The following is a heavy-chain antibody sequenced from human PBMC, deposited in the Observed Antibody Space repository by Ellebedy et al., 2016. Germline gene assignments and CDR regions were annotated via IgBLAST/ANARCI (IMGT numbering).Heavy chain of an antibody. V-gene: IGHV1-2*04. CDR1: GYAFTGYY. Sequence: ASVKVSCKASGYAFTGYYMHWVRQAPGQGLEWMGWINPNSGGTNYAQKFQGWVTMTRDTSISTAYMELSRLRSDDTAVYYCARRGFGESPPLDYWGQGTLVTVSS. J-gene: IGHJ4*02. CDR2: INPNSGGT. D-gene: IGHD3-10*01. CDR3: ARRGFGESPPLDY.